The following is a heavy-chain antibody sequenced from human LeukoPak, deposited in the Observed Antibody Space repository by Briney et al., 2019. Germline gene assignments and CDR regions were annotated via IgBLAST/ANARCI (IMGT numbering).Heavy chain of an antibody. J-gene: IGHJ4*02. Sequence: ASVKVSCKASGYTFTGYYMHWVRQSPGQGLEWMGWIDPNSGGTNYAQKFQGRVTMTRDTSISTAYMELSRLRSDDTAVYYCARERPRGGDGGYWGQGTLVTVSS. D-gene: IGHD4-23*01. CDR1: GYTFTGYY. CDR2: IDPNSGGT. CDR3: ARERPRGGDGGY. V-gene: IGHV1-2*02.